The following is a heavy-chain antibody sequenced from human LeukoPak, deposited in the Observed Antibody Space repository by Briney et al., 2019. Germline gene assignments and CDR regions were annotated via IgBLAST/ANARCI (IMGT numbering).Heavy chain of an antibody. Sequence: SETLSLTCTVSGGSISSYYWSWIRQPPGKGLEWIGYIYYSGSTNYNPSLKSRVTISVDTSKNQFSLKLRSVTAADTAVYYCARVGPGSRYYYYYMDVWGKGTTVTVSS. CDR3: ARVGPGSRYYYYYMDV. J-gene: IGHJ6*03. CDR1: GGSISSYY. D-gene: IGHD3-10*01. V-gene: IGHV4-59*01. CDR2: IYYSGST.